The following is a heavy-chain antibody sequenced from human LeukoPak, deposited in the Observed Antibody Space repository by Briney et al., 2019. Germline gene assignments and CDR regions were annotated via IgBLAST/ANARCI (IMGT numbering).Heavy chain of an antibody. D-gene: IGHD3-10*01. CDR1: GVTFSNYA. V-gene: IGHV3-23*01. CDR2: LSGSGSSR. J-gene: IGHJ4*02. CDR3: AKDGVVSFLNYYGSGSYPFFFDC. Sequence: GGSLRLSCAASGVTFSNYAMSWGRQAPGNGVEAVSALSGSGSSRNYADSVKGRFTISTDNSKNTLSLQMTSLRAADTAVYYCAKDGVVSFLNYYGSGSYPFFFDCWGQGTLVTVSS.